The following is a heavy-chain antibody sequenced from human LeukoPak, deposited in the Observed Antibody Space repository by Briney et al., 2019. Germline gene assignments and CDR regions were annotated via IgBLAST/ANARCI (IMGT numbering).Heavy chain of an antibody. J-gene: IGHJ4*02. D-gene: IGHD6-19*01. CDR2: ISSSGSTI. V-gene: IGHV3-11*04. Sequence: PGGSLRLSCAASGFTFSDYYMSWIRQAPGKGLEWVSYISSSGSTIYYADSVKGRFTISRDNAKNSLYLQMNSLRAEDTAVYYCARDGIEYSSGWYQGTFDYWGQGTLVTVSS. CDR3: ARDGIEYSSGWYQGTFDY. CDR1: GFTFSDYY.